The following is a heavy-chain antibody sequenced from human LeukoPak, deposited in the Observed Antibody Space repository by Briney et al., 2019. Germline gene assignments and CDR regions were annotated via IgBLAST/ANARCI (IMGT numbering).Heavy chain of an antibody. CDR3: ARAPRGNSGYCSSTSCTDHRYNWFDP. V-gene: IGHV1-3*01. Sequence: ASVKVSCKASGYTFTSYAMRWVRQAPGQRLEWMGWINAGNGNTKYSQKFQGRVTITRDTSASTAYMEVSSLRSEDTAVYYCARAPRGNSGYCSSTSCTDHRYNWFDPWGQGTLVTVSS. CDR2: INAGNGNT. D-gene: IGHD2-2*01. CDR1: GYTFTSYA. J-gene: IGHJ5*02.